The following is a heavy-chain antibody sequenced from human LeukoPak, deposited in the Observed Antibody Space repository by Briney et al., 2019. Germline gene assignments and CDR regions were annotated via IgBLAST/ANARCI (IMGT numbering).Heavy chain of an antibody. CDR2: VDPEDGET. D-gene: IGHD3-3*01. Sequence: GASVKVSCKVSGYTFTDYYMHWVQQAPGKGLEWMGLVDPEDGETIYAEKFQGRVTITADTSTDTAYMELSSLRSEDTAVYYCAGDLGFGVVIDDAFDIWGQGTMVTVSS. J-gene: IGHJ3*02. V-gene: IGHV1-69-2*01. CDR3: AGDLGFGVVIDDAFDI. CDR1: GYTFTDYY.